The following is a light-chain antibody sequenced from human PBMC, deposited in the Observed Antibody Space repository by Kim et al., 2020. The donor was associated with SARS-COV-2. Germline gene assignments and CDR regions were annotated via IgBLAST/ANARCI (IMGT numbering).Light chain of an antibody. V-gene: IGKV1-16*02. Sequence: APVGDRVTITCRASQGIGNFLAWYQEKPGKAPKSLIYSASILQSGVPSKFRGSGSGTDFTLTISSLQPEDFATYYCQHYNGFPFTFGGGTKVDIK. CDR3: QHYNGFPFT. CDR1: QGIGNF. CDR2: SAS. J-gene: IGKJ4*01.